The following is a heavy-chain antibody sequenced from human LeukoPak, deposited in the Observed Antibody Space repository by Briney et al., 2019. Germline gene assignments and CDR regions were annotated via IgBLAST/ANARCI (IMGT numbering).Heavy chain of an antibody. CDR1: GFTFSSYG. D-gene: IGHD3-22*01. V-gene: IGHV3-72*01. CDR2: TRNKANSYTT. CDR3: ARERYYDSSGYYPYYFDY. Sequence: GGSLRLSCAASGFTFSSYGMHWVRQAPGKGLEWVGRTRNKANSYTTEYAASVKGRFTISRDDSKNSLYLQMNSLKTEDTAVYYCARERYYDSSGYYPYYFDYWGQGTLVTVSS. J-gene: IGHJ4*02.